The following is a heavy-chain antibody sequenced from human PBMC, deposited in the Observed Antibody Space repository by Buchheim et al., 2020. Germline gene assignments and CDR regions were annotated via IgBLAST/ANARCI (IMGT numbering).Heavy chain of an antibody. CDR1: GYTFPNYA. V-gene: IGHV1-3*01. D-gene: IGHD5/OR15-5a*01. CDR2: INPVNGDT. CDR3: ARDLTSVGKYFQY. Sequence: QVQLVQSGAEVRKPGASVKVSCKTSGYTFPNYAVHWVRQAPGQRPQWMGWINPVNGDTTYLQKFQGRLTITRDTSATTVYMDLRSLRSEDTAVYYCARDLTSVGKYFQYWGQGTL. J-gene: IGHJ1*01.